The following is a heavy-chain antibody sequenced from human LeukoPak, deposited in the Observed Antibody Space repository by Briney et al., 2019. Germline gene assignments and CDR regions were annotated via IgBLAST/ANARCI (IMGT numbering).Heavy chain of an antibody. Sequence: ASVKVSCKASGYTFTDYAMHWVRQAPGQRPEWMGWINAGNGHTEYSQKFQGRVTITRDTSASTGYMELSSLRTEDTALYYCGQGLLTLDYFEYWGQGTLVTVSS. CDR3: GQGLLTLDYFEY. J-gene: IGHJ4*02. CDR2: INAGNGHT. CDR1: GYTFTDYA. D-gene: IGHD4/OR15-4a*01. V-gene: IGHV1-3*01.